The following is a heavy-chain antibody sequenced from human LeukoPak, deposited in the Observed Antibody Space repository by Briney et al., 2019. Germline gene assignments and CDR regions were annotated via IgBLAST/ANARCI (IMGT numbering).Heavy chain of an antibody. CDR3: LRGDRRDY. CDR2: IDSSGGYM. Sequence: GGSLRLSCAASGFTFSSYWMNWARQAPGKGLEWVSSIDSSGGYMFYADSVKGRFIISRDNAKDSLYLQMNSLRVEDTAVYYCLRGDRRDYWGQGTLVTVSS. V-gene: IGHV3-21*06. CDR1: GFTFSSYW. J-gene: IGHJ4*02.